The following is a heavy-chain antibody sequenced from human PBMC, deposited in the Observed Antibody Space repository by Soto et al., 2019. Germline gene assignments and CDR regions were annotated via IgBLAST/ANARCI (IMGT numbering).Heavy chain of an antibody. CDR2: IYYSGST. CDR3: ARLVYYYGYYMDF. D-gene: IGHD1-26*01. CDR1: GGSISSSYR. Sequence: QLQLQESGPGLVKPSETLSLTCTVSGGSISSSYRWGWIRQPPGKGLEWIARIYYSGSTYYNPSLQSRVSISVHTSMSQFSLELRAASAADAAVEYCARLVYYYGYYMDFWGKGTAVTVSS. J-gene: IGHJ6*03. V-gene: IGHV4-39*01.